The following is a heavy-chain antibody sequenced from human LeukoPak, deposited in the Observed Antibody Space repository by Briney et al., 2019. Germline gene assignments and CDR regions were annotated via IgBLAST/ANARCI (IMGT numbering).Heavy chain of an antibody. D-gene: IGHD5-24*01. CDR2: INPNSGGT. J-gene: IGHJ4*02. CDR3: ARVWRDGYNQDLDY. V-gene: IGHV1-2*02. Sequence: ASVKVSCKASGYTFTGYYMQWVRQAPGQGLEWMGWINPNSGGTNYAQKFQGRVTMTRDTSISTAYMELTRLRSDDTAVYYCARVWRDGYNQDLDYWGQGTLVTVSS. CDR1: GYTFTGYY.